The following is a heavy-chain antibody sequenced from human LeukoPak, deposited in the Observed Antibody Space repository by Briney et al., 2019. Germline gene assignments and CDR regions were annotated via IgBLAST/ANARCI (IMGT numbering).Heavy chain of an antibody. CDR1: GYTFTSYD. CDR2: MNPNSGNT. D-gene: IGHD2-15*01. Sequence: ASVKVSCKASGYTFTSYDINWVRQATGQGLEWMGWMNPNSGNTGYAQKFQGRVTITADKSTSTAYMELSSLRSEDTAVYYCARGSRGCSGGSCYYYYGMDVWGQGTTVTVSS. V-gene: IGHV1-8*01. J-gene: IGHJ6*02. CDR3: ARGSRGCSGGSCYYYYGMDV.